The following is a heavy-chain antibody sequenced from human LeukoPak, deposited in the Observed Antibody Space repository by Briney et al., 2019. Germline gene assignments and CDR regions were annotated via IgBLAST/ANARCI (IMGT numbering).Heavy chain of an antibody. CDR1: GFTFSSYA. CDR3: ARRTGAYSHPYDH. CDR2: ISGSGGST. Sequence: GGSLRLSCAASGFTFSSYAMSWVRQAPGKGLEWVSAISGSGGSTYYADSVKGRFTISRDNSKNTLYLQMNSLRAEDTAVYYCARRTGAYSHPYDHWGQGTLVTVSS. V-gene: IGHV3-23*01. J-gene: IGHJ4*02. D-gene: IGHD4/OR15-4a*01.